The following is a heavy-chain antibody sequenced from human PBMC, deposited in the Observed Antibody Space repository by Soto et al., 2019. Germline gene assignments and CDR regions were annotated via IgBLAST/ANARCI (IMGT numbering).Heavy chain of an antibody. J-gene: IGHJ4*02. V-gene: IGHV4-30-2*01. CDR2: IYHSGST. CDR1: GGSISSGGYS. CDR3: ARGQVVAAQH. Sequence: QLQLQESGSGLVKPSQTLSLTCAVSGGSISSGGYSWSWIRQPPGKGLEWIGYIYHSGSTYYNPSLKSRVPLSVDRSKNQFSLKLSSVTAADTAVYSWARGQVVAAQHWGQGTLVTVSS. D-gene: IGHD2-15*01.